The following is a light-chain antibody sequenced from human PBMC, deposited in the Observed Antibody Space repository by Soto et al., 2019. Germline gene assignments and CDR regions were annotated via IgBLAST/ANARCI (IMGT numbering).Light chain of an antibody. CDR2: AAS. Sequence: DILMTQSPSSLSASVGDRVNITCRASQSISSYLNWYQQKPGKAPKLLIYAASSLQSGVPSRFSGSGSGTDFTLTISSLQPEDFATYYCQQSYSTPWTFGQGTKVEIK. CDR1: QSISSY. J-gene: IGKJ1*01. CDR3: QQSYSTPWT. V-gene: IGKV1-39*01.